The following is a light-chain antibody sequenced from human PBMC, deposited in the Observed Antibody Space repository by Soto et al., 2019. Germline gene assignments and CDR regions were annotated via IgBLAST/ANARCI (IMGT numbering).Light chain of an antibody. CDR3: QQQGT. J-gene: IGKJ2*01. V-gene: IGKV3-20*01. Sequence: EMVLTQSPGTLSLSPGERATLSCRASEFLSSSYLDWYQQKPGQAPRLHIYAASRRVTGIPDRFSGSGSATEYTLTIDTLEPEDFAVYYWQQQGTFGKGNKLEIK. CDR2: AAS. CDR1: EFLSSSY.